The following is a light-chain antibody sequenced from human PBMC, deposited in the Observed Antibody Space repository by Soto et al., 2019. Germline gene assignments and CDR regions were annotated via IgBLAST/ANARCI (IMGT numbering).Light chain of an antibody. CDR3: QHYNSYSEA. CDR1: QSISKY. Sequence: IQMTQSPSSLSASVGDSVTITCRASQSISKYLNWYQQKPGKAPELLINAASSLQSGVPSRFSVSGSGTEFTLTISRLQTDDFATYYCQHYNSYSEAFGQGTKVDIK. J-gene: IGKJ1*01. V-gene: IGKV1-16*01. CDR2: AAS.